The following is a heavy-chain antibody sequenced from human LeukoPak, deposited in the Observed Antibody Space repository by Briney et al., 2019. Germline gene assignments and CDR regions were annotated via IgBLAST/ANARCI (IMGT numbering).Heavy chain of an antibody. V-gene: IGHV1-18*01. CDR3: ARERGIGYYYMDV. D-gene: IGHD6-13*01. J-gene: IGHJ6*03. CDR1: GYTFTRYG. Sequence: ASVKVSCKASGYTFTRYGFTWVRQAPGQGLEWMGWISTYNADTNYAQKLQGRVTMTTDTSTSTTYMELRSLRSDDTAVYYCARERGIGYYYMDVWGKGTTVTVSS. CDR2: ISTYNADT.